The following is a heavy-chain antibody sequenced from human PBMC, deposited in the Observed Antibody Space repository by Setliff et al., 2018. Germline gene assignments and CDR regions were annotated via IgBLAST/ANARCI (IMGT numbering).Heavy chain of an antibody. CDR3: VREGVDSRSSTDYRYYMDV. CDR2: TNPMFGTT. CDR1: GGTFSSYG. J-gene: IGHJ6*03. V-gene: IGHV1-69*05. D-gene: IGHD3-22*01. Sequence: SVKVSCKASGGTFSSYGISWVRQAPGQGLEWMGGTNPMFGTTNYARKFQGRVTIITDESTSTAYMQLSSLGSEDTAVYYCVREGVDSRSSTDYRYYMDVWGKGTTVTVSS.